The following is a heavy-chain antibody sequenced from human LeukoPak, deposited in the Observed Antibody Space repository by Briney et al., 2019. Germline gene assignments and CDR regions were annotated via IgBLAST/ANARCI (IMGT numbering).Heavy chain of an antibody. CDR2: ISYDGSNK. V-gene: IGHV3-30*18. CDR1: GFTFSSYG. D-gene: IGHD3-3*01. CDR3: AKLRRYDFWSGYFDY. Sequence: GRSLRLSCAASGFTFSSYGMHWVRQAPGKGLEWVAVISYDGSNKYYADSVKGRFTISRDNSKNTLYLQMNSLRAEDTAVYYCAKLRRYDFWSGYFDYWGQGTLVTVSS. J-gene: IGHJ4*02.